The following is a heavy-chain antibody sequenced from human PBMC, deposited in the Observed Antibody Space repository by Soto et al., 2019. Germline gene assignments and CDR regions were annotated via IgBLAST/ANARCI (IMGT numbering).Heavy chain of an antibody. J-gene: IGHJ6*02. D-gene: IGHD1-26*01. CDR3: ARDKGGELLKGSGIDV. CDR2: TYRSGST. CDR1: GGSINSHDLY. Sequence: QVQLQESGPGLVKPSQTLSLTCIVSGGSINSHDLYWSWIRQLPGKGLEWIGHTYRSGSTSYNPSLESRLASSIDTSQNQFSLILSSVTAADTAVYFCARDKGGELLKGSGIDVWGQGTTVTVSS. V-gene: IGHV4-31*03.